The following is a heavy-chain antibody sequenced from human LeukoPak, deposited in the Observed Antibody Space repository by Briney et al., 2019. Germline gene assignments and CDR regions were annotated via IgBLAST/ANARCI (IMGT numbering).Heavy chain of an antibody. J-gene: IGHJ4*02. CDR2: IYSGGTT. CDR3: ARFGYGGKVDY. CDR1: GFTVSSNY. Sequence: GGSLRLSCAASGFTVSSNYMSWVRQARGKGLEWVSVIYSGGTTYYADSVKGRFTISRDNAKNSLFLQMNSLRAEDTALYYCARFGYGGKVDYWGQGTLVTVSS. D-gene: IGHD4-23*01. V-gene: IGHV3-53*01.